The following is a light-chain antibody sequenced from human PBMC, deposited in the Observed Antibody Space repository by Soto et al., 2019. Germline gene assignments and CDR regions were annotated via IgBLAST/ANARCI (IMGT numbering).Light chain of an antibody. V-gene: IGLV2-14*01. CDR2: DVS. CDR3: SSYTSRSTGV. J-gene: IGLJ1*01. Sequence: QSALTQPDSVSGSPGQSITISCTGTSSDVGGYNDVSWYQQHPGKAPKLMIYDVSNRPSGVSNRFSGSKSGNTASLTISGLQAEDEADYYFSSYTSRSTGVFGTGTKLTVL. CDR1: SSDVGGYND.